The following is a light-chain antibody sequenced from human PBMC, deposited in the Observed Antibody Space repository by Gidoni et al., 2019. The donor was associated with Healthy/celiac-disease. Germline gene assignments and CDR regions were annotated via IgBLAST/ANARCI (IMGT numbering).Light chain of an antibody. CDR2: QDS. J-gene: IGLJ3*02. Sequence: SYELTQPPSVSVSPGQTPSITCSGDKLGDNYACWYQQKPGQSPVLVIYQDSKRPSGIPERFSGSNSGNTATLTISGTQAMDEADYYCQAWDSSTGGVFGGGTKLTVL. CDR1: KLGDNY. CDR3: QAWDSSTGGV. V-gene: IGLV3-1*01.